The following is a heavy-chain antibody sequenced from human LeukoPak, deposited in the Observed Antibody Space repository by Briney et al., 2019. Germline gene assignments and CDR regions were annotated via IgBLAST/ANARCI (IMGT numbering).Heavy chain of an antibody. CDR1: GFTFSSYE. CDR3: ARRPDYGDCFEY. CDR2: ISSRDSTI. D-gene: IGHD4-17*01. J-gene: IGHJ4*02. Sequence: PGGSLRLSCAASGFTFSSYEMNWVRQAPGKGLEWVSYISSRDSTIYYADSVKGRFTISRDNAKNSLYLQMNSLRAEDTAVYYCARRPDYGDCFEYWGQGTLVTVSS. V-gene: IGHV3-48*03.